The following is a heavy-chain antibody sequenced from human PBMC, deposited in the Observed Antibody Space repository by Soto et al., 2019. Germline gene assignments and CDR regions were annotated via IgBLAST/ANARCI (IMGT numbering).Heavy chain of an antibody. D-gene: IGHD3-22*01. J-gene: IGHJ4*02. Sequence: GGSLRLSCAASGFTFNDYYMSWIRQGPGEGLEWISYISTSGSYTNYADPVKGRFTISRDNAKKSLYLQMNSLRAEDTAVYYCARDQDRNGDYNMFDYWGQGTLVTVSS. CDR1: GFTFNDYY. V-gene: IGHV3-11*06. CDR3: ARDQDRNGDYNMFDY. CDR2: ISTSGSYT.